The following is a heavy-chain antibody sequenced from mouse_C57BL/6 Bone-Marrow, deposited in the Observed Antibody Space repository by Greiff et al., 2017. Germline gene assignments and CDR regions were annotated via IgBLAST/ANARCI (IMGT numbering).Heavy chain of an antibody. CDR2: ISSGSSTI. CDR3: ASFFFDY. J-gene: IGHJ2*01. CDR1: GFTFSDYG. V-gene: IGHV5-17*01. Sequence: EVMLVESGGGLVKPGGSLKLSCAASGFTFSDYGMHWVRQAPEKGLEWVAYISSGSSTIYYADTVKGRFTISRDNAKNTLFLQITSLRSEDTAMYYCASFFFDYWGQGTTLTVSS.